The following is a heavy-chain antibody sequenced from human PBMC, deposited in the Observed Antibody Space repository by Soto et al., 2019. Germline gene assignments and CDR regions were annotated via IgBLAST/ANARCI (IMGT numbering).Heavy chain of an antibody. J-gene: IGHJ4*02. CDR2: ISGSGGST. V-gene: IGHV3-23*01. D-gene: IGHD3-3*01. Sequence: GGSLRLSCAASGFTFSSYAMSWVRQAPGKGLEWVSAISGSGGSTYYADSVKGRFTISRDNSKNTLYLQMNRLRAEDTAVYYCAKDPPYYDFWSGYPPRDYWGQGTLVTVSS. CDR1: GFTFSSYA. CDR3: AKDPPYYDFWSGYPPRDY.